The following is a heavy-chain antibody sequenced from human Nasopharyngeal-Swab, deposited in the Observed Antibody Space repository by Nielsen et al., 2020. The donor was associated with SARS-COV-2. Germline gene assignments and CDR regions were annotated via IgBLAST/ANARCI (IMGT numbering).Heavy chain of an antibody. CDR1: GFTFSSYG. Sequence: GESLKISCAASGFTFSSYGMHWVRQAPGKGLEWVAVISYDGSNKYYADSVKGRFTISRDNSKNTLYLQMNSLRAEDTAVYYCARPGIAVAGAAEYFQHWGQGTLVTVSS. CDR3: ARPGIAVAGAAEYFQH. J-gene: IGHJ1*01. V-gene: IGHV3-30*03. D-gene: IGHD6-19*01. CDR2: ISYDGSNK.